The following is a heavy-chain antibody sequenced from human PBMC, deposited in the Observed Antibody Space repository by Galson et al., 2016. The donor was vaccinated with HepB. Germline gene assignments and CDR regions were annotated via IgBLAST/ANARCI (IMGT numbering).Heavy chain of an antibody. CDR1: GFTFSNYA. CDR3: AKEDNLAVVNNDYYYYGMDV. J-gene: IGHJ6*02. CDR2: ISGGGGSA. Sequence: SLRLSCAASGFTFSNYAMTWVRQAPGKGLEWVSAISGGGGSAYYADSVKGRFTISKDNSKNTLYLQMNSLRDEDTAIYYCAKEDNLAVVNNDYYYYGMDVWGQGTTVTVSS. D-gene: IGHD1-14*01. V-gene: IGHV3-23*01.